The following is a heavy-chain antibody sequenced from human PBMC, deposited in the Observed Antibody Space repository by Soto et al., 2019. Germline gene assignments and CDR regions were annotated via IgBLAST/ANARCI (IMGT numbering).Heavy chain of an antibody. V-gene: IGHV1-69*13. D-gene: IGHD5-18*01. CDR2: IIPIFGTA. CDR1: GGTFGSYA. J-gene: IGHJ4*02. Sequence: SVKVSCKASGGTFGSYAISWVRQAPGQGLEWMGGIIPIFGTANYAQKFQGRVTITADESTSTAYMELSSLRSEDTAVYYCAREPRGYSYGIFDYWGQGTLVTVSS. CDR3: AREPRGYSYGIFDY.